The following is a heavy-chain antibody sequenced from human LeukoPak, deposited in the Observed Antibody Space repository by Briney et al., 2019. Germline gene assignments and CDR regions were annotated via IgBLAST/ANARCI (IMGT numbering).Heavy chain of an antibody. V-gene: IGHV1-2*06. CDR3: ARVLSSYGTNYFDY. Sequence: GASVKVSCKASGYTFTGYYMHWVRQAPGQGLEWIGRINPNSGGTNYAQKFQGRVTMTRDTSISTAYMELSRLRSDDTAVYYCARVLSSYGTNYFDYWGQGTLVTVSS. CDR2: INPNSGGT. CDR1: GYTFTGYY. J-gene: IGHJ4*02. D-gene: IGHD5-18*01.